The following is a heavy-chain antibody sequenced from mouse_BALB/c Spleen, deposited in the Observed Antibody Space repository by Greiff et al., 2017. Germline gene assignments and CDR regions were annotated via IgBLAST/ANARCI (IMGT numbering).Heavy chain of an antibody. CDR3: ARDYRYAMDD. D-gene: IGHD2-14*01. CDR1: GYTFTSYW. CDR2: IDPSDSYT. V-gene: IGHV1-69*02. J-gene: IGHJ4*01. Sequence: VQLQQPGAELVKPGASVKLSCKASGYTFTSYWMHWVKQRPGQGLEWIGEIDPSDSYTNYNQKFKGKATLTVDKSSSTAYMQLSSLTSEDSAVYYCARDYRYAMDDWGQGTSVTVSS.